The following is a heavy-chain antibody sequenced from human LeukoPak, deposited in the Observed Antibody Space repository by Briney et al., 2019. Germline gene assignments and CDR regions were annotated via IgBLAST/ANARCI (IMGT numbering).Heavy chain of an antibody. CDR2: MNPNRGNT. D-gene: IGHD2-15*01. CDR3: AKGVGSGASNWFDP. Sequence: ASVKVSCKASGYTFTSYDINWVRQATGQGLEWMGWMNPNRGNTGYAQKFQGRVTMTRNTSISTAYMELSSLRSEDTAVYYCAKGVGSGASNWFDPWGQGALVTVSS. V-gene: IGHV1-8*01. CDR1: GYTFTSYD. J-gene: IGHJ5*02.